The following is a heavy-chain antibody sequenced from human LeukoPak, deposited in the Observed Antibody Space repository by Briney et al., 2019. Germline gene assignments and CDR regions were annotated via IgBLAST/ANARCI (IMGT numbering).Heavy chain of an antibody. J-gene: IGHJ4*02. CDR1: GGSIISSNYY. V-gene: IGHV4-39*01. CDR3: ARVDMVRGVITPIYFFDY. D-gene: IGHD3-10*01. Sequence: PSETLSLTCTVSGGSIISSNYYWGWIRQPPGKGMEWIGSIFYSGSTYYNPSLKSRVTISVDTSKNQFSLKLSSVTAADTAVYYCARVDMVRGVITPIYFFDYWGQGTLVTVSS. CDR2: IFYSGST.